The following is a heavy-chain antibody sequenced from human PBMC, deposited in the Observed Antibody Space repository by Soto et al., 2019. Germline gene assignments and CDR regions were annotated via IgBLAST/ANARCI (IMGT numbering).Heavy chain of an antibody. CDR2: INHSGST. Sequence: AVYGGSFRGYYWSWIRQPPGKGLEWIGEINHSGSTNYNPSLKSRVTISVDTSKNQFSLKLSSVTAADTAVYYCARGPPNSYGYFRVFSWFDPWGQGTLVTVSS. V-gene: IGHV4-34*01. CDR3: ARGPPNSYGYFRVFSWFDP. CDR1: GGSFRGYY. J-gene: IGHJ5*02. D-gene: IGHD5-18*01.